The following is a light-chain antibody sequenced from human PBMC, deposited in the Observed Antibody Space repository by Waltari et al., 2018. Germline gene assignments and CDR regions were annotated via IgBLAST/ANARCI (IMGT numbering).Light chain of an antibody. J-gene: IGKJ2*01. V-gene: IGKV3-15*01. CDR2: SAY. CDR1: QSVSTN. CDR3: QQYNDWPRT. Sequence: EIVMTQSPVTLSVSPGERATLSCRASQSVSTNLAWYRQRPGQAPRLLMYSAYTRASGLPARFSGSGSGTEFTLTISSLHSEDFAVYYCQQYNDWPRTFGQGTKLEI.